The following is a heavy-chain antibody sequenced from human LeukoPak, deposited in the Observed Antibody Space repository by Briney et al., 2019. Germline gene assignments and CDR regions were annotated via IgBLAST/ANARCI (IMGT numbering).Heavy chain of an antibody. D-gene: IGHD2-15*01. CDR2: INHRGST. V-gene: IGHV4-34*01. CDR1: GGSFSGYY. Sequence: SETLSLTCAVYGGSFSGYYWSWIRQPPGKGLEWIGEINHRGSTNYNPSLKSRVTISVDTSKNQFSLKLSSVTAADTAVYYCARRLTGYCSGGSCHKNYYFDYWGQGTLVTVSS. CDR3: ARRLTGYCSGGSCHKNYYFDY. J-gene: IGHJ4*02.